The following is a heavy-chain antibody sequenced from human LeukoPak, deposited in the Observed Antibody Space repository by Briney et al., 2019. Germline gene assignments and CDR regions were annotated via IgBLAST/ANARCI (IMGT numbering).Heavy chain of an antibody. CDR3: ARDREVVVY. J-gene: IGHJ4*02. D-gene: IGHD2-8*02. CDR2: IRDDGSVK. Sequence: GCSLRLSFAASGFTFSRHWMSWVRQAPGKGLEWVANIRDDGSVKYYVGSVKGRFTISKDNVNNSLYLQMNSLGAEDTAVYYWARDREVVVYWRQGWLATVSS. CDR1: GFTFSRHW. V-gene: IGHV3-7*03.